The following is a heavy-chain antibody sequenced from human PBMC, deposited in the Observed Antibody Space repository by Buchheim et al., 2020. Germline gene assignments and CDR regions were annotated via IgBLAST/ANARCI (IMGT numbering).Heavy chain of an antibody. CDR2: MSYDGYSK. CDR3: AREGGTSGTCGYFDI. CDR1: EFTFSNSI. J-gene: IGHJ2*01. V-gene: IGHV3-30-3*01. D-gene: IGHD1-26*01. Sequence: LVESGGDVVQPGGSLRLSCSVSEFTFSNSIIHWVRQAPGKGLEWVTAMSYDGYSKYYADSVKGRFTISRDCSKNALFVQMDSLRPEDTGVYYCAREGGTSGTCGYFDIWGRGTL.